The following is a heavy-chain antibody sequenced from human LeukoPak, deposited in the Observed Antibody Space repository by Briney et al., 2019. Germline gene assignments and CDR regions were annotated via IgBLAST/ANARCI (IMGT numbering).Heavy chain of an antibody. Sequence: SETLSLTCTVSGGPISSSSYYWGWIRQPPGKGLEWIGSIYYSGSTYYNPSLKSRVTISVDTSKNQFSLKLSSVTAADTAVYYCARGAHAYYYYYMDVWGKGTTVTVSS. J-gene: IGHJ6*03. CDR2: IYYSGST. CDR3: ARGAHAYYYYYMDV. CDR1: GGPISSSSYY. V-gene: IGHV4-39*01.